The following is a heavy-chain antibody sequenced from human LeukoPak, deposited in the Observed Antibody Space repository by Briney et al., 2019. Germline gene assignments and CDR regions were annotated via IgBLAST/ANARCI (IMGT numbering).Heavy chain of an antibody. D-gene: IGHD5-24*01. J-gene: IGHJ5*02. Sequence: ASVKVSCKASGYTFSSYSISWVRQAPGQGLEWMGWTNTYNGNTNYAQKLQGRVTMTTDISTSTAYMELRSLRSDDTAVFYCVRTTMAAPGDWFDPWGQGTLVTVSS. CDR3: VRTTMAAPGDWFDP. CDR1: GYTFSSYS. CDR2: TNTYNGNT. V-gene: IGHV1-18*01.